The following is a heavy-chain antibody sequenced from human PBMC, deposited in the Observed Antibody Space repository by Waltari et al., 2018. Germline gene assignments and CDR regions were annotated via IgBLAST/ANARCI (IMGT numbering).Heavy chain of an antibody. CDR2: INHSGST. Sequence: QVQLQQWGAGLLKPSETLSLTCAVYGGSFSGYYWSWIRQPPGKGLEWIGEINHSGSTHYNPSLKSRVTIAVDTSKNQFSLKLSSVTAADTAVYYCARALPLNLWFRELSAGYFDYWGQGTLVTVSS. V-gene: IGHV4-34*01. CDR3: ARALPLNLWFRELSAGYFDY. D-gene: IGHD3-10*01. J-gene: IGHJ4*02. CDR1: GGSFSGYY.